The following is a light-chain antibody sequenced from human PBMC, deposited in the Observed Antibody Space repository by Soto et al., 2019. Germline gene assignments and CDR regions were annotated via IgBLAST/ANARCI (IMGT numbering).Light chain of an antibody. CDR3: QSYDLSIVI. Sequence: NFMLTQPHSVSGSPEKTVTISCTRSSGRIASNYVQWYQQRPGTAPTAVIYENSRRPSGVPDRFSGSIDGSSNSASLTISGLRPDDEADYYCQSYDLSIVIFGGGTKLTVL. J-gene: IGLJ2*01. CDR1: SGRIASNY. CDR2: ENS. V-gene: IGLV6-57*04.